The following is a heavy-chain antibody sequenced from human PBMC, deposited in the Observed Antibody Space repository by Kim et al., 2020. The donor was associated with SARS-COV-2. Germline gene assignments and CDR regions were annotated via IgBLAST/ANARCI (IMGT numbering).Heavy chain of an antibody. J-gene: IGHJ4*02. CDR2: RT. D-gene: IGHD2-21*01. Sequence: RTLSADSVKGRFTISRDNAKNTLYVHMDSRRAEDTAVYYCARARDWAHFDYWGQGTLVTVSS. CDR3: ARARDWAHFDY. V-gene: IGHV3-74*03.